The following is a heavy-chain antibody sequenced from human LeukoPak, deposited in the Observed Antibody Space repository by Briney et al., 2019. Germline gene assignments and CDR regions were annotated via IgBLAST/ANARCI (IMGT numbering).Heavy chain of an antibody. J-gene: IGHJ4*02. V-gene: IGHV4-34*01. D-gene: IGHD2-15*01. CDR1: GGSFSGYY. CDR3: ARGRGAKPADIVVVVAATGAFDY. CDR2: INHSGST. Sequence: SETLSLTCAVYGGSFSGYYWSWIRQPPGKGLEWIGEINHSGSTNYNPSHKSRVTISVDTSKNQFSLKLSSVTAADTAVYYCARGRGAKPADIVVVVAATGAFDYWGQGTLVTVSS.